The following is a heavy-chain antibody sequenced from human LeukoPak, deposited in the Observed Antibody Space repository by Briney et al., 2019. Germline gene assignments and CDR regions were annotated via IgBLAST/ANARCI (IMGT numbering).Heavy chain of an antibody. Sequence: GGSPRLTCAASGCIFISYAMSWFRQPPGKELEGVSTISGSGGSTYYDGSVKGRFTISRDNYKNMIYHQMNSIRAEDNAVYYCAKNSSSINDLCHRDFDYWGQGTLVTVPP. V-gene: IGHV3-23*01. CDR1: GCIFISYA. J-gene: IGHJ4*02. CDR2: ISGSGGST. D-gene: IGHD2-8*01. CDR3: AKNSSSINDLCHRDFDY.